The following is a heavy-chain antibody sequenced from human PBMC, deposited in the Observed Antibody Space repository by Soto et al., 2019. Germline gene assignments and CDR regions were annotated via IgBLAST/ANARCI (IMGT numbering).Heavy chain of an antibody. CDR1: GFTVSSNY. CDR3: RGRVKIDY. CDR2: IYSGGST. J-gene: IGHJ4*02. Sequence: EVQLVESGGGLVQPGGSLRLSCAASGFTVSSNYMSWVRQAPGRGLEWVSVIYSGGSTYYADSVKGRFTISRDNSMNTLFLQMNSLRAEDTAVYYCRGRVKIDYWGQGTLVTVSS. V-gene: IGHV3-66*01.